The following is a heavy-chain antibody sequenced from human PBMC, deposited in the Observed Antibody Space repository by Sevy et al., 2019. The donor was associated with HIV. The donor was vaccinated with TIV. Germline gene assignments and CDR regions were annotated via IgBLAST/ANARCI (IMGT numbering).Heavy chain of an antibody. CDR2: ISGSGDST. CDR1: AFSFNTYA. J-gene: IGHJ4*02. Sequence: GGSLRLSCAASAFSFNTYAMSWVRRAPGKGLEWVSTISGSGDSTFYSDSVKGRFTISRDSSKNTLYLQMNSLRAEDTAVYYCAKPRGSFYFDYWGQGTLVTVSS. CDR3: AKPRGSFYFDY. D-gene: IGHD3-16*01. V-gene: IGHV3-23*01.